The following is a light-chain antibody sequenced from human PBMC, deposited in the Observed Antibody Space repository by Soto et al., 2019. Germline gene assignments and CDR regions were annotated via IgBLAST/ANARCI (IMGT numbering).Light chain of an antibody. V-gene: IGKV3-20*01. J-gene: IGKJ3*01. CDR1: QSVTSSF. CDR2: GAS. CDR3: HQYGSSPLT. Sequence: EIVLTQSPGTLSLSPGERAILTCRASQSVTSSFFAWYQQRPGQAPRLLIYGASTRASGIPDRFSGSGSGTDFTLTISRLAPEDFAMYYCHQYGSSPLTFGPGTKVDIK.